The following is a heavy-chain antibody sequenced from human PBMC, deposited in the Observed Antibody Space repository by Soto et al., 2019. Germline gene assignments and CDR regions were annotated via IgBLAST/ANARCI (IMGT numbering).Heavy chain of an antibody. V-gene: IGHV3-9*01. J-gene: IGHJ4*02. Sequence: EVQLVESGGGLVQPGRSLRLSCAASGFTFDDYAMHWVRQAPGKGLEWVSGISWNSGSIGYADSVKGRFTISRDNAKNSLYLQMNSLRAEDTAVYYCAKDRVWSGYSYYSDYWGQGTLVTVSS. D-gene: IGHD3-3*01. CDR3: AKDRVWSGYSYYSDY. CDR2: ISWNSGSI. CDR1: GFTFDDYA.